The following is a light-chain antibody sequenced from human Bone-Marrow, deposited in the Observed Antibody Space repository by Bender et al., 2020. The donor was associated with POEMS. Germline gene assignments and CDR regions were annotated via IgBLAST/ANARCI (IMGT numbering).Light chain of an antibody. CDR1: KLENKY. Sequence: SYELTQPPSVSVSPGQTASITCSGDKLENKYVSWYQQKPGQSPVVVIYQDTKRPSGIPERFSGSNSGNTATLTISGTRTLDEADYYCSSYAGSNNLRLFGTGTKVTVL. CDR2: QDT. CDR3: SSYAGSNNLRL. V-gene: IGLV3-1*01. J-gene: IGLJ1*01.